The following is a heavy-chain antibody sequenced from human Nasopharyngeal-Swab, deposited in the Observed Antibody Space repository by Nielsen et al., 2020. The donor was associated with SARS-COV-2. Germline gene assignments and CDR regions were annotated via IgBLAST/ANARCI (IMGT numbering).Heavy chain of an antibody. D-gene: IGHD3-22*01. J-gene: IGHJ4*02. CDR1: GFTFSSYW. CDR2: IKQDGSEK. Sequence: EGSLRLSCAASGFTFSSYWMSWVRQAPGKGLEWVANIKQDGSEKYYVDSVKGRFTISRDNAKNSLYLQMNSLRAEDTAVYYCARDSKTYYYDSSGYYYEYYFDYWGQGTLVTVSS. CDR3: ARDSKTYYYDSSGYYYEYYFDY. V-gene: IGHV3-7*01.